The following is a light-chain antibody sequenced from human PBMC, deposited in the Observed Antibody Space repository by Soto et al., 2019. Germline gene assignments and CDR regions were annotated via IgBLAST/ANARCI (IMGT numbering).Light chain of an antibody. CDR1: KLGDKY. V-gene: IGLV3-1*01. Sequence: SYELTQSPSVSVSPGQTASITCSGDKLGDKYACWYQQKPGQSPVLVIYQDSKRPSGIPERFSGSNSGNTATLTISGTQAMDEADYYCQAWDSTLRVFGGGTKVTVL. CDR2: QDS. J-gene: IGLJ2*01. CDR3: QAWDSTLRV.